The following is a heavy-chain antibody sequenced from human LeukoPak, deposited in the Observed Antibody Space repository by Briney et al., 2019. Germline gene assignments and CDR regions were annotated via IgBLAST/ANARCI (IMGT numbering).Heavy chain of an antibody. CDR3: ARHGTTVVTRDALDI. D-gene: IGHD4-23*01. V-gene: IGHV4-38-2*01. J-gene: IGHJ3*02. CDR1: GYSISSGYY. Sequence: PSETLSLTCGVSGYSISSGYYWGWIRQPPGKELEWIGSIYHSGSTYYNPSLKSRVTISVDTSKNQFSLKLSSVTAADTAVYYCARHGTTVVTRDALDIWGQGTMVTFSS. CDR2: IYHSGST.